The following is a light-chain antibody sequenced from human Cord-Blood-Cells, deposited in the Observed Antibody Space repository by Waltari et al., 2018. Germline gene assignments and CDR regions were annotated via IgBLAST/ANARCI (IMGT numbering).Light chain of an antibody. V-gene: IGLV2-11*01. J-gene: IGLJ3*02. CDR1: SSAVGGYNY. Sequence: QSALTPPRSVSGSPGQPVTISCSGTSSAVGGYNYVSWYQQHPGKAPKLMIYDVSNRPSGVPDRFSGSKSGNTASLTISGLQAEDEADYYCCSYAGSYTWVFGGGTKLTVL. CDR3: CSYAGSYTWV. CDR2: DVS.